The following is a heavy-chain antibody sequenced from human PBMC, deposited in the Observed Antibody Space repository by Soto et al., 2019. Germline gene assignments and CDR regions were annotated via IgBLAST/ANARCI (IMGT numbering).Heavy chain of an antibody. CDR1: GGSISSGGYY. V-gene: IGHV4-31*03. Sequence: PSETLSLTCTVSGGSISSGGYYWSWIRQHPGKGLEWIGDIYYSGSTYYNPSLKSRVTISVDTSKNQFSLKLSSVTAADTAVYYCARDGCSSTSCYHGRILLDVWGQGTTVTVSS. J-gene: IGHJ6*02. CDR3: ARDGCSSTSCYHGRILLDV. CDR2: IYYSGST. D-gene: IGHD2-2*01.